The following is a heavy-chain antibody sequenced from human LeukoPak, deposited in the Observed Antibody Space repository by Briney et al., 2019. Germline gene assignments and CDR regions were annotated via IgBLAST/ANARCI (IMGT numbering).Heavy chain of an antibody. CDR2: IYSGGST. D-gene: IGHD1-1*01. V-gene: IGHV3-53*01. CDR3: ASQLDPYYYYYGMDV. Sequence: PGGSLRLSCAASGFTVSNNYMSWVRQAPGKGLEWVSVIYSGGSTYYADSVKGRFTISRDNFKNTLYLQMNSLRAEDTAAYYCASQLDPYYYYYGMDVWGQGTTVTVSS. CDR1: GFTVSNNY. J-gene: IGHJ6*02.